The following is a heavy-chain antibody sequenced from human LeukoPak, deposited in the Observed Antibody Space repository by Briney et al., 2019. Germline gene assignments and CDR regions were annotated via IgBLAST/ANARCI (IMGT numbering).Heavy chain of an antibody. V-gene: IGHV1-18*01. Sequence: ASVRVSCKTSGYTFTSYGISWVRQAPGQGLEWMGWISTYNGDTNYAQKLQGRVTMTTDTSTSTAYMELRSLRSDDTAVYYCAREGLGELTLDYWGQGTLATVSS. D-gene: IGHD3-16*01. CDR3: AREGLGELTLDY. J-gene: IGHJ4*02. CDR2: ISTYNGDT. CDR1: GYTFTSYG.